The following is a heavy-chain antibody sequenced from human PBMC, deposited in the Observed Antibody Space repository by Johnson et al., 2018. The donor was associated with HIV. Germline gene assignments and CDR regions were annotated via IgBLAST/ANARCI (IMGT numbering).Heavy chain of an antibody. V-gene: IGHV3-30-3*01. J-gene: IGHJ3*02. D-gene: IGHD2-8*02. CDR3: ARDDLRDTGAFDI. Sequence: VQLVESGGGVVQPGRSLRLSCAASGFTFSSYAMHWVRQAPGKGLEWVAVISYDGSNKYYADSVKGRFTISRDNSKNTLYLQMNSLRAEDTAVYYCARDDLRDTGAFDIWGQGTMVIVSS. CDR2: ISYDGSNK. CDR1: GFTFSSYA.